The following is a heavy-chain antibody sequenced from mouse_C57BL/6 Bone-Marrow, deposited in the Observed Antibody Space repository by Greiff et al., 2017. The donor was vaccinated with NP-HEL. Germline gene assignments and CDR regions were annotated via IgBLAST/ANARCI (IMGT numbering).Heavy chain of an antibody. J-gene: IGHJ2*01. Sequence: QVQLQQPGAELVRPGSSVKLSCKASGYTFTSYWMDWVKQRPGQGLEWIGNIYPSDSETHYNQKFKDKATLTVVKSSSTAYMQLSSLTSEDSAVYYCARERGDYFDYWGQGTTLTVSS. V-gene: IGHV1-61*01. CDR1: GYTFTSYW. CDR2: IYPSDSET. CDR3: ARERGDYFDY.